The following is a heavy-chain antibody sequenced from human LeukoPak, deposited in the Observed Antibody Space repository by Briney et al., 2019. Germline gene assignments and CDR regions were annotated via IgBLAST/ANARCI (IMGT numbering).Heavy chain of an antibody. V-gene: IGHV3-7*01. J-gene: IGHJ4*02. Sequence: GGSLRLSCAASGFSFSSYWMSWVRQAPGKGLEWVANIRGDESEKYYVDSVKGRFTISRDNAKNSLYLQMNSLRAEDTAVYYCARGINGDCFDYWGQGHLLTVSS. CDR3: ARGINGDCFDY. CDR2: IRGDESEK. CDR1: GFSFSSYW. D-gene: IGHD3-10*01.